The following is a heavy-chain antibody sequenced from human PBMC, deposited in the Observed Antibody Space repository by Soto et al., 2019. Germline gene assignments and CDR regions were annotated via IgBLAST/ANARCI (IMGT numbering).Heavy chain of an antibody. V-gene: IGHV1-46*01. CDR1: GYTFTSYY. CDR2: INPSGGST. J-gene: IGHJ4*02. CDR3: ARRSSLVGATKGGFDY. D-gene: IGHD1-26*01. Sequence: GASVKVSCKASGYTFTSYYMHWVRQAPGQGLEWMGIINPSGGSTSYAQKFQGRVTMTRDTSTSTVYMELSSLRSEDTAVYYCARRSSLVGATKGGFDYWGQGTLVTAPQ.